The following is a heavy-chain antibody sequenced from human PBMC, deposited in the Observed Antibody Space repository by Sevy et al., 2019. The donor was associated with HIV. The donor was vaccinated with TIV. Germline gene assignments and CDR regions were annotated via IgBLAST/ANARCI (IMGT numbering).Heavy chain of an antibody. Sequence: GGSLRLSCAASGFTFSNYAIHWVRQAPGKGLEWVAVVSYDGRKKYYADSLKGRFTISRDNSKNTLYLQMNSLRVEDTAVYYCARDRSTTWINYFFDFWGQGTLVTVSS. CDR3: ARDRSTTWINYFFDF. CDR1: GFTFSNYA. D-gene: IGHD2-2*01. J-gene: IGHJ4*02. CDR2: VSYDGRKK. V-gene: IGHV3-30*01.